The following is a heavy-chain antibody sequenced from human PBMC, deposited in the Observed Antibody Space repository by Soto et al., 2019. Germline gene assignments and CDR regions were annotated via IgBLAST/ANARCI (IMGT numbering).Heavy chain of an antibody. Sequence: QVQLQESGPGLVKPSQTLSLICTVSGGSVSSNIYYWTWIRQHPGKGPEWIGHIYYSGSTYYNPSLKSRVTISLVTAKNQFSRKLTSVTAADTAVYYCARGYDYDSGGYFFDHWGQGTLVTVSS. CDR1: GGSVSSNIYY. CDR3: ARGYDYDSGGYFFDH. CDR2: IYYSGST. J-gene: IGHJ4*02. V-gene: IGHV4-31*03. D-gene: IGHD3-22*01.